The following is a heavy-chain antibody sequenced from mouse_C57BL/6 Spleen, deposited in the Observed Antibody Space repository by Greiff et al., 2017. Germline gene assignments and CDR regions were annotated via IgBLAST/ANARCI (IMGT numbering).Heavy chain of an antibody. V-gene: IGHV1-82*01. CDR1: GYAFSSSW. CDR2: IYPGDGDT. CDR3: ARYNNYAMGY. D-gene: IGHD1-3*01. J-gene: IGHJ4*01. Sequence: VQLQQSGPELVKPGASVKISCKASGYAFSSSWMNWVKQRPGKGLEWIGRIYPGDGDTNYNGKFKGKATLTAEQSSSTAYMQLSSLTSEDSAVYFCARYNNYAMGYWGQGTSVTVSA.